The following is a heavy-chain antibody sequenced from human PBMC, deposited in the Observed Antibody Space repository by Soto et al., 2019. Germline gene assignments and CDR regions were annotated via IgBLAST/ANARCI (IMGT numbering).Heavy chain of an antibody. V-gene: IGHV1-18*01. Sequence: ASVKVSCKASGYTFTSYGISWVRQAPGQGLEWMGWISAYNGNTNYAQKLQGRVTMTTDTSTSTAYTELRSLRSDDTAVYYCARDAEVIVVVPAAIGMDVWGQGTTVTVS. J-gene: IGHJ6*02. D-gene: IGHD2-2*01. CDR3: ARDAEVIVVVPAAIGMDV. CDR2: ISAYNGNT. CDR1: GYTFTSYG.